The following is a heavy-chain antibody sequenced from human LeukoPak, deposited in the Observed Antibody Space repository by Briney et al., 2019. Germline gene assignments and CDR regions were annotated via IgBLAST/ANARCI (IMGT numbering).Heavy chain of an antibody. Sequence: ASVKVSCKASGYTFTSYAMHWVRQAPGQRLEWMGWINAGNGNTKYSQKFQGRVTITRDTSASTAYMELSSLRSEDTAVYYCARRYCGGDCGSDPLFDYWGQGTLVTVSS. CDR3: ARRYCGGDCGSDPLFDY. D-gene: IGHD2-21*02. J-gene: IGHJ4*02. CDR1: GYTFTSYA. V-gene: IGHV1-3*01. CDR2: INAGNGNT.